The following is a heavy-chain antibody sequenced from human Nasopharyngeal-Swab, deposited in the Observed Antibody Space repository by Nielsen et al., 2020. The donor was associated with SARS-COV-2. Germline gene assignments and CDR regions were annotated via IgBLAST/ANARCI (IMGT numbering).Heavy chain of an antibody. J-gene: IGHJ3*02. Sequence: GGSLRLSCAASGFTFSSYWMHWVRQAPGKGLEWVSSISSSSSYIYYADSVKGRFTISRDNAKNSLYLQMNSLRAEDTAVYYCARDFRELVGAFDIWGQGTMVTVSS. D-gene: IGHD6-13*01. CDR2: ISSSSSYI. CDR3: ARDFRELVGAFDI. V-gene: IGHV3-21*01. CDR1: GFTFSSYW.